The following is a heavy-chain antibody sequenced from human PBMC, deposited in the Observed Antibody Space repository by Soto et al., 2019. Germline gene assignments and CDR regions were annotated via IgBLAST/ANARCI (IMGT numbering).Heavy chain of an antibody. V-gene: IGHV1-69*10. D-gene: IGHD3-10*01. CDR2: TIPALGKT. Sequence: SVKVSCTTSGDNFKKNVFTWVRQAPGQGLEWMGGTIPALGKTHYIERFQGRVTITVDDATRTVYMEVRDLTSEDTAIYYFARGPFRPSAMDVCGQGTTVTVCS. J-gene: IGHJ6*02. CDR3: ARGPFRPSAMDV. CDR1: GDNFKKNV.